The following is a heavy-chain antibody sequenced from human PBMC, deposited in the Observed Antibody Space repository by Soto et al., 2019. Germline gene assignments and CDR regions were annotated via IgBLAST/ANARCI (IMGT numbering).Heavy chain of an antibody. CDR2: ISYDGSNK. V-gene: IGHV3-30*18. Sequence: GGSLRLSCAASGFTFSSYGMHWVRQAPGKGLEWVAVISYDGSNKYYADSVKGRFTISRDNSKNTLYLQMNSLRAEDTAVYYCAKVHGWYGWYYYGMDVWGQGTTVTVYS. D-gene: IGHD6-19*01. CDR3: AKVHGWYGWYYYGMDV. J-gene: IGHJ6*02. CDR1: GFTFSSYG.